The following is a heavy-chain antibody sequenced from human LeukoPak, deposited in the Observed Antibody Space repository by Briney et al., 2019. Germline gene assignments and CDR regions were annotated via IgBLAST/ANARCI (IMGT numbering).Heavy chain of an antibody. CDR1: GFTLSSYE. CDR3: AKDDAWLQYGN. CDR2: IEYSGGSA. J-gene: IGHJ4*02. V-gene: IGHV3-23*01. D-gene: IGHD5-24*01. Sequence: GGSLRLSCIVSGFTLSSYEMSWIRQAPGKGLEWVASIEYSGGSAYYADSVKGRFSISREDSKNTLYLQLNSLRPEDTAVYYCAKDDAWLQYGNWGRGTLVTVSS.